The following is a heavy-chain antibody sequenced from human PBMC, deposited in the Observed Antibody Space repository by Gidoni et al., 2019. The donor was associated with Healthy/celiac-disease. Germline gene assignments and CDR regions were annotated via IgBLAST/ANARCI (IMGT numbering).Heavy chain of an antibody. CDR3: ARVRLFSLEWRSYYYGMDV. CDR2: ISSSSSYI. J-gene: IGHJ6*02. V-gene: IGHV3-21*01. CDR1: GFTFSSYS. D-gene: IGHD3-3*01. Sequence: EVQLVESGGGLVKPGGSLRLSCAASGFTFSSYSMNWVRQAPGKGLEWVSSISSSSSYIYYADSVKGRFTISRDNAKNSLYLQMNSLRAEDTAVYYCARVRLFSLEWRSYYYGMDVWGQGTTVTVSS.